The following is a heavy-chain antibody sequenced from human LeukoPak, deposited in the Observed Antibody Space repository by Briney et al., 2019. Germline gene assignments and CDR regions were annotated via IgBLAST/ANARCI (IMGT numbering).Heavy chain of an antibody. CDR1: GYTFTSYY. CDR2: INPSGGST. J-gene: IGHJ4*02. Sequence: ASVKVSCKASGYTFTSYYMHWVRQAPGQGLECMGIINPSGGSTTYAQKFQDRVTMTRDTSTSTFYMELSSLRSEDTAMYYCARVGPTDYWGQGTLVTVSS. CDR3: ARVGPTDY. V-gene: IGHV1-46*01.